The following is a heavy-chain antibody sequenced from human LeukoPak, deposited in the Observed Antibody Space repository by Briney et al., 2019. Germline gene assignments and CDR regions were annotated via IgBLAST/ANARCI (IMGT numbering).Heavy chain of an antibody. V-gene: IGHV3-23*01. D-gene: IGHD4-17*01. CDR3: AKGCHHYAPYYYYGMDV. CDR2: ISGSSGST. CDR1: GFTFSSYV. J-gene: IGHJ6*02. Sequence: GGSLRLSCAASGFTFSSYVMSLVRQAPGKGLEWVSAISGSSGSTYYADSVKGRFTISRDNSKNTLYLQMNSLRAEDTAVYYCAKGCHHYAPYYYYGMDVWGQGTTVTVSS.